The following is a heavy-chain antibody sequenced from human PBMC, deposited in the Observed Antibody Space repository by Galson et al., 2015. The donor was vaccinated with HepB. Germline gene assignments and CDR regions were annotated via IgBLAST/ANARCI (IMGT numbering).Heavy chain of an antibody. V-gene: IGHV1-69*13. D-gene: IGHD2-8*02. CDR2: IIPIFGTA. Sequence: SVKVSCKASGGTFSSYAISWVRQAPGQGLEWMGGIIPIFGTANYAQKFQGRVTITADESTSTAYMELSSLRSEDAAVYYCARVPTLLMAENYFDYWGQGTLVTVSS. J-gene: IGHJ4*02. CDR3: ARVPTLLMAENYFDY. CDR1: GGTFSSYA.